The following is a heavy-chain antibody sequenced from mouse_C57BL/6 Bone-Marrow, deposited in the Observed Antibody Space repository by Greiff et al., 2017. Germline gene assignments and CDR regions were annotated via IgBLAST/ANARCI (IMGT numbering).Heavy chain of an antibody. J-gene: IGHJ3*01. V-gene: IGHV2-2*01. CDR3: ASYDYDVGFAY. D-gene: IGHD2-4*01. CDR2: IWSGGST. CDR1: GFSLTSYG. Sequence: VQLVESGPGLVQPSQSLSITCTVSGFSLTSYGVHWVRQSPGKGLEWLGVIWSGGSTDYNAAFISRLSISKDNSKSQVFFKMNSLQADDTAIYYCASYDYDVGFAYWGQGTLVTVSA.